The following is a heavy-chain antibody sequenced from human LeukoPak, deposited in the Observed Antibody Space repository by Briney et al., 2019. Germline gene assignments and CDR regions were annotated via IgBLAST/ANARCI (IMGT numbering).Heavy chain of an antibody. V-gene: IGHV4-31*03. Sequence: SETLSLTCTVSGGSISSGGYYWSWIRQHPGKGLEWIGYIYYSGSTYYNPSHKSRVTISVDTSKNQFSLKLSSVTAADTAVYYCARDSPIAAAGYGMDVWGQGTTVTVSS. CDR3: ARDSPIAAAGYGMDV. CDR1: GGSISSGGYY. D-gene: IGHD6-13*01. CDR2: IYYSGST. J-gene: IGHJ6*02.